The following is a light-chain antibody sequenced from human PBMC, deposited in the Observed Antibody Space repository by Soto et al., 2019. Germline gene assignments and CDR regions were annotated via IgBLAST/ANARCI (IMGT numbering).Light chain of an antibody. CDR2: DAS. V-gene: IGKV3-11*01. CDR3: QQRSIWPLT. CDR1: QSVGNY. J-gene: IGKJ4*01. Sequence: IVLAQSPATLSLSPGERATLSCRASQSVGNYLACYQQKPGQTPRLLIYDASNRDTGIPARFSGSGSGTDFTLTISSLEAEDFAVYYCQQRSIWPLTFGGGTKVEIK.